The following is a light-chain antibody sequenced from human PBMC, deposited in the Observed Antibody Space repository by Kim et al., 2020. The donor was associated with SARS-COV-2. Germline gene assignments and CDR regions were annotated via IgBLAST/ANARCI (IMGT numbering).Light chain of an antibody. Sequence: ASVGDRVTVTWRASQGTGSWLAWYQQKPGKPPKLLISVASSLQTGVPSRFSGSGSGTDFTLTISSLQPEDFATYYCQQASSFPITFGQGTRLEIK. CDR1: QGTGSW. CDR2: VAS. J-gene: IGKJ5*01. V-gene: IGKV1-12*01. CDR3: QQASSFPIT.